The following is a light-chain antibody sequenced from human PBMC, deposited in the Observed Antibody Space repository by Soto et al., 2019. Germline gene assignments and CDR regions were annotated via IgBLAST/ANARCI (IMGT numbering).Light chain of an antibody. Sequence: DIQMTQSPSTLSASVGDRVTITCRASQRISTWLAWYQQKPGKAPKLLIYKASTLESGVPSRFSGSGSGTEFTLTISSLQPDDFATYHCQQYNSYSSFGQGTKVEIK. J-gene: IGKJ1*01. CDR2: KAS. V-gene: IGKV1-5*03. CDR1: QRISTW. CDR3: QQYNSYSS.